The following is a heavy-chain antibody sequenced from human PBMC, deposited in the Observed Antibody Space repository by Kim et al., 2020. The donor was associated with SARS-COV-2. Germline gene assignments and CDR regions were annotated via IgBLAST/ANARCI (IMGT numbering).Heavy chain of an antibody. J-gene: IGHJ5*02. V-gene: IGHV1-69*01. D-gene: IGHD1-7*01. Sequence: QGRVTITADESTSTAYMELSSLRSEDTAVYYCARVRPWVELRWGENWFDPWGQGTLVTVSS. CDR3: ARVRPWVELRWGENWFDP.